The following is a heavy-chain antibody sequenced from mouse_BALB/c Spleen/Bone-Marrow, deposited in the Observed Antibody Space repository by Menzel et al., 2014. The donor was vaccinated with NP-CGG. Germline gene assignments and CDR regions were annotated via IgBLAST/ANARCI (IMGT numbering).Heavy chain of an antibody. CDR1: GFAFSSYD. V-gene: IGHV5-9*02. D-gene: IGHD2-4*01. CDR2: ISSGGSYT. J-gene: IGHJ4*01. Sequence: EVQLVESGGGLVKPGGSLKLSCAASGFAFSSYDMSWVRQTPEKRLEGVATISSGGSYTYYPDSVKGRFTISRDNARNTLYLQMSSLRSEDTALYYCARVLRDYAMDYWGQETSVTVSS. CDR3: ARVLRDYAMDY.